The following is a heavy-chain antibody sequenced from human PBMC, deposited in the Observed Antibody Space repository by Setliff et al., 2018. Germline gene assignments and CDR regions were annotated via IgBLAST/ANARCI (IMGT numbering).Heavy chain of an antibody. CDR3: TVYNTGSSKDHY. CDR2: INHSGST. J-gene: IGHJ4*02. D-gene: IGHD2-8*02. CDR1: GFTFSSYS. V-gene: IGHV4-34*08. Sequence: SGSLRLSCAASGFTFSSYSMNWIRQPPGKGLEWIGEINHSGSTNYNPSLKSRVTISVDTSKNQFSLKLSSVTAADTALYYCTVYNTGSSKDHYWGQGTPVTVSS.